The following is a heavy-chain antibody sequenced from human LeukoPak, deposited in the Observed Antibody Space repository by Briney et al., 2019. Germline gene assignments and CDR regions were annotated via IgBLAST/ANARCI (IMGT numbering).Heavy chain of an antibody. CDR2: IYYSGNT. Sequence: SETLSLTCTVSGGSIGGDHWNWIRQPPGKGLEWTGNIYYSGNTNYNPSLKSRVTISVDTSKNQFSLKLSSVTAADTAVYYCARRNDFDIWGQGTMVTVSS. V-gene: IGHV4-59*08. J-gene: IGHJ3*02. CDR1: GGSIGGDH. CDR3: ARRNDFDI.